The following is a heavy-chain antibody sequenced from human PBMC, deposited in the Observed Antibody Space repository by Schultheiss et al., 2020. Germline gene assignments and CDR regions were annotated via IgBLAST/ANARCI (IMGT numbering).Heavy chain of an antibody. CDR1: GFTFSTYA. CDR3: AKGSDNFLGYTGSYYE. D-gene: IGHD1-26*01. Sequence: GGSLRLSCAASGFTFSTYAMIWVRRAPGKGLEWVSAITGSGGGTYYADSVKGRFTISRDNSKNMLYLQMNRLRAEDTAVYYCAKGSDNFLGYTGSYYEWGQGTLVTVSS. J-gene: IGHJ4*02. V-gene: IGHV3-23*01. CDR2: ITGSGGGT.